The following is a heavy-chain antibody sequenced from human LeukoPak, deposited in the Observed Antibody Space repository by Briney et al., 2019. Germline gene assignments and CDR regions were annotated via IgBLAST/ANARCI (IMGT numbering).Heavy chain of an antibody. Sequence: PSETLSLTCTVSGGSISSGGYYWSWIRQHPGKGLEWIGYIYYSGSTNYNPSLKSRVTISVDTSKNQFSLKLSSVTAADTAVYYCARVSPDSSSWYFNTFDASDIWGQGTMVTVSS. V-gene: IGHV4-61*08. CDR1: GGSISSGGYY. CDR3: ARVSPDSSSWYFNTFDASDI. CDR2: IYYSGST. D-gene: IGHD6-13*01. J-gene: IGHJ3*02.